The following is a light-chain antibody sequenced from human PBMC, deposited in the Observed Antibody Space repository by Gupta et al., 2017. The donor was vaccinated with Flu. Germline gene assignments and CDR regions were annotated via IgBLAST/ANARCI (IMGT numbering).Light chain of an antibody. CDR2: LGS. Sequence: DIVMTQSPLSLPVTPGEPASISCRSTQSLLLGNGYNYLDWYLQKPGQSPQLLIYLGSNRASGVPDRFSGSGSGTDFTLKISRVEADDVGVYYCRQALQTPRTFGRGTKVEIK. CDR3: RQALQTPRT. V-gene: IGKV2-28*01. CDR1: QSLLLGNGYNY. J-gene: IGKJ1*01.